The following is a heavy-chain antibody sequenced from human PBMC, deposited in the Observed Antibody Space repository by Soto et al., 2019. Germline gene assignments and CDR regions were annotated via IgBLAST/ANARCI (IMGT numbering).Heavy chain of an antibody. V-gene: IGHV3-23*01. CDR1: GFTFNIYA. D-gene: IGHD6-19*01. CDR3: AKDKMEQWLVGGYFDY. J-gene: IGHJ4*02. Sequence: GGSLRLSCSASGFTFNIYAMSWVRHAPGKGLEWVSAIIDDGGRAYYADSVKGRFTISRDNSKNTLSLQMNSLRAEDTAVYYCAKDKMEQWLVGGYFDYWGQGTQVTVSS. CDR2: IIDDGGRA.